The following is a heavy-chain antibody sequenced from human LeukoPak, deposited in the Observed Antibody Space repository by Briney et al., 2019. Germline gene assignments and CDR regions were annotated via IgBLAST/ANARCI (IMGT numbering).Heavy chain of an antibody. V-gene: IGHV1-18*01. J-gene: IGHJ6*02. CDR1: GYTFTSYG. Sequence: ASVKVSCKASGYTFTSYGISWVRQAPGQGLEWMGWISAHNGNTNYAQKLQGRVTMTTDTSTSTAYMELRSLRSDDTAVYYCARDTHCGSYFGSLYYYYGMDVWGQGTTVTVSS. CDR2: ISAHNGNT. D-gene: IGHD1-26*01. CDR3: ARDTHCGSYFGSLYYYYGMDV.